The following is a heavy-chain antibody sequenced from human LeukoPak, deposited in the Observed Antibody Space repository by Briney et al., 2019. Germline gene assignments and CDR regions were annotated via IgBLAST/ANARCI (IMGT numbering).Heavy chain of an antibody. CDR2: IWDYGRKK. D-gene: IGHD5-18*01. V-gene: IGHV3-33*01. CDR1: GFTFSSYS. CDR3: VRGVWHVATEMVLDY. J-gene: IGHJ4*02. Sequence: GRSLRLSCAASGFTFSSYSMHWVRQGPGKGLEWVAVIWDYGRKKYYADSVKGRFTTSRDNSKNTLYLHMKSLRAEDTALYYCVRGVWHVATEMVLDYWGQGTPVTVSS.